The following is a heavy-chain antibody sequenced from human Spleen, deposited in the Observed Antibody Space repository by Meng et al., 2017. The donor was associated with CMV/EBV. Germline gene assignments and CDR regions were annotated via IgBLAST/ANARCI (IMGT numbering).Heavy chain of an antibody. CDR3: ARDRYYAMDV. Sequence: GESLKISCAASGFTFSSYWMSWVRQAPGKGLEWVANIKQDGSEKYYVDSVKGRFTISRDNAKNSLYLQMNSLRAEDTAVYYCARDRYYAMDVWGQGTTVTVSS. CDR2: IKQDGSEK. V-gene: IGHV3-7*01. CDR1: GFTFSSYW. J-gene: IGHJ6*02.